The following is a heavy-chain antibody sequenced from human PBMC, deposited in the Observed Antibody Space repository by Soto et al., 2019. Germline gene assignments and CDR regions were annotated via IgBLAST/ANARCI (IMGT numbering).Heavy chain of an antibody. CDR2: ISWNSGSI. Sequence: GGSLRLSWAASGCTFDDYAMHLIWQAPGKGLEWVSGISWNSGSIGYADSVKGRFTISRDNAKNSLYLQMNSLRAEDTALYYCAKDIITMIVVGSTFDIWGQGTMVTVSS. V-gene: IGHV3-9*01. D-gene: IGHD3-22*01. J-gene: IGHJ3*02. CDR1: GCTFDDYA. CDR3: AKDIITMIVVGSTFDI.